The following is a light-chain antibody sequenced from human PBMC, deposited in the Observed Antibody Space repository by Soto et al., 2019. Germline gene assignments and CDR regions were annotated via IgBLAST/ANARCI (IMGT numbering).Light chain of an antibody. CDR1: QNINRW. CDR2: KAS. CDR3: LQYNVCHHT. Sequence: DIQMTQSPSTLSASVGDRVTITCRASQNINRWLAWYQQRPGKAPNLLIHKASTLEAGVPSRFSGSASGTEFTLTVSSMQPDDFAAYFCLQYNVCHHTFGGGTKVEIK. V-gene: IGKV1-5*03. J-gene: IGKJ4*01.